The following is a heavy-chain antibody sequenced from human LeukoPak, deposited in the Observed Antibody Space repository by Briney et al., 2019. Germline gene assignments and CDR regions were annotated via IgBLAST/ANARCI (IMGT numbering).Heavy chain of an antibody. D-gene: IGHD3-10*01. V-gene: IGHV4-59*08. CDR3: ASGPYGSYGYHDY. J-gene: IGHJ4*02. Sequence: SETLSLTCTVSGVSISSYYWSWIRQPPGKGLEWIGYIYYSGSTNYNPSLKSRVTISVDTSKNQFSLKLSSVTAADTAVYYCASGPYGSYGYHDYWGQGTLVTVSS. CDR2: IYYSGST. CDR1: GVSISSYY.